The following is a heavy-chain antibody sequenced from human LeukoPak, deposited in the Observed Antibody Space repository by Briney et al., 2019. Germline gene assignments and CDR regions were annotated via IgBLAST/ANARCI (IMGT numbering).Heavy chain of an antibody. J-gene: IGHJ4*02. CDR3: AKGYTHGPFDY. CDR1: GVSISSGGYY. Sequence: SQTLSLTCTVSGVSISSGGYYWSWIRQHPGKGLEWIGHISNSASTYYNPSLKSRLTMSADTSKNQFSLKLTSVTAADTAVYHCAKGYTHGPFDYWGQGAVVTVSS. V-gene: IGHV4-31*03. CDR2: ISNSAST. D-gene: IGHD5-18*01.